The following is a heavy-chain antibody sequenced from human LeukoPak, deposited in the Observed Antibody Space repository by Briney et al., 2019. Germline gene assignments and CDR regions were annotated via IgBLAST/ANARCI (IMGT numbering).Heavy chain of an antibody. J-gene: IGHJ4*02. D-gene: IGHD1-26*01. CDR1: GGSISSSSYY. CDR3: ARHEWELHFDY. V-gene: IGHV4-39*01. Sequence: PSETLSLTCTVSGGSISSSSYYWGWIRQPPGKGLEWIGSIYYSGSTYYNPSLKSRVTISVDTSKNQFSLKLSSVTAADTAVYYCARHEWELHFDYWGQGTLVTVSS. CDR2: IYYSGST.